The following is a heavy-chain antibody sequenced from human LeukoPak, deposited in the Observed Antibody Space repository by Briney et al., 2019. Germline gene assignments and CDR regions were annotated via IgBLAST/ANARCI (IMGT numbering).Heavy chain of an antibody. Sequence: GGSLRLSCAASGFTFSSYAMSWVRQAPGKGLEWVSAISGSGGSTYYADSVKGRFTISRDNSKNTLYLQMNSLRAEDTAVYYCARDRVNDYGDPIDYWGQGTLVTVSS. D-gene: IGHD4-17*01. V-gene: IGHV3-23*01. CDR3: ARDRVNDYGDPIDY. CDR2: ISGSGGST. J-gene: IGHJ4*02. CDR1: GFTFSSYA.